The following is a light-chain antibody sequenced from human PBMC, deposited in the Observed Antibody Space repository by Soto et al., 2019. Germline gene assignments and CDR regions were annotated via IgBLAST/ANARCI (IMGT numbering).Light chain of an antibody. V-gene: IGLV1-51*01. J-gene: IGLJ2*01. CDR3: ATWDGSLPGEV. CDR2: DNN. CDR1: SSNIGNNY. Sequence: QSVLTQSPSVSAAPGQKVTISCSGSSSNIGNNYVSWYQQLPGTAPKLLIYDNNKRPSGIPDRCSGSKSGTSGTLDITGLQTGDEDDYYCATWDGSLPGEVFGGGTKLTVL.